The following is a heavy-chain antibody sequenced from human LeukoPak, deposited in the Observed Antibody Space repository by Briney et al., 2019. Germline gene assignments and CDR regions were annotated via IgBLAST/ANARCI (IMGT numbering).Heavy chain of an antibody. D-gene: IGHD5-18*01. CDR2: INHSGST. CDR3: ASKRGYSYGSDY. J-gene: IGHJ4*02. V-gene: IGHV4-34*01. CDR1: GGSFSGYY. Sequence: PSETLSLTCAVYGGSFSGYYWSWIRQPPGKGLEWIGEINHSGSTNYNPSLKSRVTISVDTSKNQFSLKLSSVTAADTAVYYCASKRGYSYGSDYWGQGTLVTVSS.